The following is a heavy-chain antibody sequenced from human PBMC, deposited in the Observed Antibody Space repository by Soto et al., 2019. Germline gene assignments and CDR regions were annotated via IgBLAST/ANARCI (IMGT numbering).Heavy chain of an antibody. CDR1: GFTSSDHY. Sequence: LRLSCAASGFTSSDHYMDWVRQAPGKGLEWVGRTRNKADSYTTEYAASVKGRFTISRDDSKNSLYLQMNSLKTEDTAVYYCARVSKAGHNYWFDPWGQGTLVTVSS. CDR2: TRNKADSYTT. CDR3: ARVSKAGHNYWFDP. V-gene: IGHV3-72*01. D-gene: IGHD1-20*01. J-gene: IGHJ5*02.